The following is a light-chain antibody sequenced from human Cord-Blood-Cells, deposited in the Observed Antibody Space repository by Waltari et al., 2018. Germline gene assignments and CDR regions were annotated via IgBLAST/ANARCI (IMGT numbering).Light chain of an antibody. CDR1: QSVSSSY. V-gene: IGKV3-20*01. J-gene: IGKJ4*01. Sequence: TQSPSTLSASVGDRATLSCRASQSVSSSYLAWYQQKPGQAPRLLIYGASSRATGIPDRFSGSGSGTDFTLTISRLEPEDFAVYYCQQYGSSPLTFGGGTKVEIK. CDR2: GAS. CDR3: QQYGSSPLT.